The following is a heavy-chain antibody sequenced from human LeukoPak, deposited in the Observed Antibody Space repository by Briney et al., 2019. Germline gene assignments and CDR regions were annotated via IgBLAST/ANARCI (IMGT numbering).Heavy chain of an antibody. V-gene: IGHV4-4*07. CDR2: IYTSGST. CDR3: ARARNTVVGHSGYAFDI. CDR1: GGSISSYY. J-gene: IGHJ3*02. D-gene: IGHD4-23*01. Sequence: SETLSLTCTVSGGSISSYYWSWIRQPAGKGLEWIGRIYTSGSTNYNPSLKSRVTMSVDTSKNQFSLKLSSVTAADTAVYYCARARNTVVGHSGYAFDIWGQGTMVTVSS.